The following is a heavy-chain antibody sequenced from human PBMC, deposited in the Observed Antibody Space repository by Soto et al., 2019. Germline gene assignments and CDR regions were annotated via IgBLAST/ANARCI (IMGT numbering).Heavy chain of an antibody. D-gene: IGHD1-26*01. CDR3: ARDPSGSYPFDY. CDR2: IYHSGST. CDR1: GGSISSSNW. J-gene: IGHJ4*02. Sequence: SETLSLTCAVSGGSISSSNWWRWVRQPPGKGLEWIGEIYHSGSTNYNPSLKSRVTISVDKSKNQFSLKLSSVTAADTAVYYCARDPSGSYPFDYWGQGTLVTVSS. V-gene: IGHV4-4*02.